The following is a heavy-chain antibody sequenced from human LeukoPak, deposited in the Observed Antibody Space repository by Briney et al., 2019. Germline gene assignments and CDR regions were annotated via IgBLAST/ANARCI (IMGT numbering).Heavy chain of an antibody. CDR3: ARDPPTTYSSSWYGLFDY. CDR2: ISYDGSNK. Sequence: GGSLRLSCAASGFTFSSYAMHWVRQAPGKGLEWVAVISYDGSNKYYADSVKGRFTISRDNSKNTLYLQMNSLRAEDTAVYYCARDPPTTYSSSWYGLFDYWGQGTLVTVSS. CDR1: GFTFSSYA. V-gene: IGHV3-30*04. D-gene: IGHD6-13*01. J-gene: IGHJ4*02.